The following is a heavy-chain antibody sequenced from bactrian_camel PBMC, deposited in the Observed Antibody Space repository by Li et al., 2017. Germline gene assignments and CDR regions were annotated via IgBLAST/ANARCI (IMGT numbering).Heavy chain of an antibody. D-gene: IGHD1*01. Sequence: HVQLVESGGGSVQAGGSLRLSCAASGLTNTRYCAAWFRQVPGQEREGVAAITSDGETNYRDSVTGRFTISRDNAKNTLYLQMNSLEPHDSAMYYCAAQLCTSCHNCVVTASGWNYWGQGTQVTVS. CDR2: ITSDGET. CDR1: GLTNTRYC. CDR3: AAQLCTSCHNCVVTASGWNY. V-gene: IGHV3S6*01. J-gene: IGHJ4*01.